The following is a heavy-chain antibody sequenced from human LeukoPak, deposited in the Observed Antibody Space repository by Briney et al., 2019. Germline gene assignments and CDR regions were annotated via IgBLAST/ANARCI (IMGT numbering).Heavy chain of an antibody. V-gene: IGHV4-59*01. Sequence: PSETLSLTCNVSGGFISSYYWSWIRQPPGKRLEWIGYIYYTESTNYNPSLKSRGTISVDTSKNQFSLKLSSVTAADTAVYYCARAPRSGNYYNAFDLWGQGTMVTVSS. CDR2: IYYTEST. CDR3: ARAPRSGNYYNAFDL. CDR1: GGFISSYY. D-gene: IGHD3-22*01. J-gene: IGHJ3*01.